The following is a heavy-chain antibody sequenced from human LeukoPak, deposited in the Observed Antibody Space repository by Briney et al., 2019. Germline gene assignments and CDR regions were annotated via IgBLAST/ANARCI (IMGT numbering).Heavy chain of an antibody. Sequence: PSETLSLTCAVYGGSFSGYYWSWLRQPPGKGLEWLGEINHSGSNNYNPSLNSRVTISVDTSKNQFSLKLSSVTAADTAVYYCARVGEGYCSSTSCYAGYYYYGMDVWGKGTTVTVSS. CDR3: ARVGEGYCSSTSCYAGYYYYGMDV. D-gene: IGHD2-2*01. V-gene: IGHV4-34*01. CDR2: INHSGSN. J-gene: IGHJ6*04. CDR1: GGSFSGYY.